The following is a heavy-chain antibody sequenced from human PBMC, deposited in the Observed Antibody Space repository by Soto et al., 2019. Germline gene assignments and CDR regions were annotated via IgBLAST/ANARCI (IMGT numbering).Heavy chain of an antibody. J-gene: IGHJ6*03. CDR3: ARGGPNLFFCGASYGHYYYYMDF. V-gene: IGHV4-59*01. CDR2: IYYSAST. Sequence: SETLSLTCTVSGGSISSYYWSLIRPPPGKGQEWIGYIYYSASTNYNPSLKSRLTISVDTSKNQFSLHLSSVPAAVTVVYYCARGGPNLFFCGASYGHYYYYMDFWGQGTTVTVSS. CDR1: GGSISSYY. D-gene: IGHD2-15*01.